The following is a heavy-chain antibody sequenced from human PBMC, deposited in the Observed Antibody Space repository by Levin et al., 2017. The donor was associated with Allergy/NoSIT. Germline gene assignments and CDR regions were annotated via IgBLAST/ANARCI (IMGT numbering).Heavy chain of an antibody. V-gene: IGHV3-64*01. CDR1: GFTFSSYA. CDR3: ARDPAAGTLDY. CDR2: ISSNGGST. Sequence: LGESLKISCAASGFTFSSYAMHWVRQAPGKGLEYVSAISSNGGSTYYANSVKGRFTISRDNSKNTLYLQMGSLRAEDMAVYYCARDPAAGTLDYWGQGTLVTVSS. J-gene: IGHJ4*02. D-gene: IGHD6-19*01.